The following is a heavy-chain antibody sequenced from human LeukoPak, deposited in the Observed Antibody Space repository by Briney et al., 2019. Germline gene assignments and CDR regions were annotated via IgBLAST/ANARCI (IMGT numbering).Heavy chain of an antibody. CDR2: VYYSGST. V-gene: IGHV4-59*01. CDR1: GGSISSYY. Sequence: SETLSLTCTVSGGSISSYYWNWIRQPPGKGLEWIGYVYYSGSTNYNPSLKSRVTISVDTSKNQFSLKLSSVTAADTAVYYCARDPEGPGVWYFDLWGRGTLVTVFS. J-gene: IGHJ2*01. D-gene: IGHD3-10*01. CDR3: ARDPEGPGVWYFDL.